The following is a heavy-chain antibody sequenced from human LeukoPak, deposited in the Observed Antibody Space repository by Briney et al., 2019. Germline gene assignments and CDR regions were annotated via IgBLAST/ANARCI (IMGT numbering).Heavy chain of an antibody. CDR3: ARDQVGSTMVRGVTPSY. Sequence: RASVKVSCKASGYTFTGYYMHWVRQAPGQGLEWMGWINPNSGGTNYAQKFQGRVTMTRDTSISTAYMELSRLRSDDTAVYYCARDQVGSTMVRGVTPSYWGQGTLVTVSS. CDR2: INPNSGGT. J-gene: IGHJ4*02. D-gene: IGHD3-10*01. V-gene: IGHV1-2*02. CDR1: GYTFTGYY.